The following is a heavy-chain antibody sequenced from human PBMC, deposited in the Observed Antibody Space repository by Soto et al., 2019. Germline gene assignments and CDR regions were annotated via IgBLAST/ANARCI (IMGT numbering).Heavy chain of an antibody. Sequence: ASVKVSCKASGYTFTSYYMHWVRQAPGQGLEWMGIINPSGGSTSYAQKFQGRVTMTRDTSTSTVYMELSSLRSEDTAVYYCARDRTPDYYDSRAYFDYWGQGTLVTVSS. CDR1: GYTFTSYY. CDR3: ARDRTPDYYDSRAYFDY. CDR2: INPSGGST. J-gene: IGHJ4*02. D-gene: IGHD3-22*01. V-gene: IGHV1-46*01.